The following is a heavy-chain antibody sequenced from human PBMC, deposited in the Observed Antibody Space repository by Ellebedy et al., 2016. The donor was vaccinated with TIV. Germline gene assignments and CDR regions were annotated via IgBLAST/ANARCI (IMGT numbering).Heavy chain of an antibody. D-gene: IGHD3-22*01. CDR1: GGSISSGGYS. CDR3: ARAQYCSSCPYYDSSGYYYGAFDI. V-gene: IGHV4-30-2*01. Sequence: SETLSLTXTVSGGSISSGGYSWSWIRQPPGKGLEWIGYIYHSGSTYYNPSLKSRVTISVDRSKNQFSLKLSSVTAADTAVYYCARAQYCSSCPYYDSSGYYYGAFDIWGQGTMVTVSS. CDR2: IYHSGST. J-gene: IGHJ3*02.